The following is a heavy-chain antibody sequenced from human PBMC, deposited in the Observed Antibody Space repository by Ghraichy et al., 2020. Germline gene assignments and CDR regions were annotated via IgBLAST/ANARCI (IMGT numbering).Heavy chain of an antibody. V-gene: IGHV4-4*07. J-gene: IGHJ3*02. Sequence: SETLSLTCTVSGGSISSYYWSWIRQPAGKGLEWIGRIYTSGSTNYSPSLKSRVTMSVDTSKNQFSLKLSSVTAADTAVYYCARDPLPLGITGTGVRAFDMWGQGTMVTVSS. D-gene: IGHD1-7*01. CDR1: GGSISSYY. CDR2: IYTSGST. CDR3: ARDPLPLGITGTGVRAFDM.